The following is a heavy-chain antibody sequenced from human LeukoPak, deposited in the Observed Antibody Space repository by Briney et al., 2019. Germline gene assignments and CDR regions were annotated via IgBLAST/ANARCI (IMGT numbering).Heavy chain of an antibody. J-gene: IGHJ4*02. CDR2: IRPNNGNT. CDR1: GYTFSSCG. CDR3: ARVDLLNGYYFFDY. D-gene: IGHD3-9*01. Sequence: ASVKVSCKASGYTFSSCGISWVRQAPGQGLEWVGWIRPNNGNTNYAQKFQGRVIMTTDTSTSTAYMELRSLRSDETAVYYCARVDLLNGYYFFDYWGQGTLVTVSS. V-gene: IGHV1-18*01.